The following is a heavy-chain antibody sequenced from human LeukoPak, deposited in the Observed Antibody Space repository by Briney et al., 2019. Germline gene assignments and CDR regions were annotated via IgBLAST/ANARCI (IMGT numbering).Heavy chain of an antibody. CDR2: ITGSGGHT. J-gene: IGHJ6*03. Sequence: PGGSLRLSCEASGFTFSNYAMAWGRQSPGKGLEWVSGITGSGGHTYYADSVKGRFTSSRDNSKNTLYLQMNSLRAEDAAVYYCTKDLTDYHYYYTDVWGKGTTVIVSS. CDR1: GFTFSNYA. D-gene: IGHD2-21*02. V-gene: IGHV3-23*01. CDR3: TKDLTDYHYYYTDV.